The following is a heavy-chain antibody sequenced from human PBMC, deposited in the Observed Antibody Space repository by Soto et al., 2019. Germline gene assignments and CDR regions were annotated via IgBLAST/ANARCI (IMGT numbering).Heavy chain of an antibody. J-gene: IGHJ6*02. CDR3: ARDQFSMIGMAV. V-gene: IGHV4-30-4*01. CDR2: IYYSGST. D-gene: IGHD3-16*01. CDR1: GGSISSGDYY. Sequence: SETLSLTCTVSGGSISSGDYYWSWIRQPPGKGLEWIGYIYYSGSTYYNPSLKSRVTISVDTSKNQFSLKLSSVTAADTAVYYCARDQFSMIGMAVWGQGTTVTVSS.